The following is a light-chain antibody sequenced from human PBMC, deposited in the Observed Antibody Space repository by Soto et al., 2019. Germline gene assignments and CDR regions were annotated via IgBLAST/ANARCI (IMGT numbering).Light chain of an antibody. V-gene: IGKV4-1*01. J-gene: IGKJ4*01. CDR1: QSVLYTSNNKNY. CDR2: WAS. CDR3: QQYYSTPLT. Sequence: DIVMTQSPNSLAVSLGERATLNCKSSQSVLYTSNNKNYLAWYQQKPRQPPKLLIYWASTRESGVPDPFSGSGSGTDFTLTISSLHAEDVAVYYCQQYYSTPLTFGGGTKVDIK.